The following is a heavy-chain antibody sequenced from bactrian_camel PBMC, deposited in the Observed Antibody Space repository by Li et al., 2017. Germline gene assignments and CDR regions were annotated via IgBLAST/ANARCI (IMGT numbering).Heavy chain of an antibody. D-gene: IGHD1*01. CDR1: GSTEKKLC. CDR2: IESDGSA. Sequence: HVQLVESGGGSVQAGGSLKLSCTISGSTEKKLCLGWFRQAPGKEREGVAGIESDGSASYADSVKGRFTISQDSAKNSIDLEMNSLKPDDTAVYYCAATGQMLSVAGCRTKGTQVTVS. V-gene: IGHV3S63*01. J-gene: IGHJ4*01.